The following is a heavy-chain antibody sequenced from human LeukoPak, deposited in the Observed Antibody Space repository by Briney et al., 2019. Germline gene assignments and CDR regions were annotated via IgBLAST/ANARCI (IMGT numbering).Heavy chain of an antibody. J-gene: IGHJ5*02. CDR1: GASISSSTDY. Sequence: SETLSLTCTVSGASISSSTDYWGWLRQPPGKGLEWIATIYYSGSTYYNPSLKSRVTISVDTSKNQFSLNLSSVTAADTAVYYCAGLIRPGWFDPWGQGTLVTVSS. V-gene: IGHV4-39*01. D-gene: IGHD1-14*01. CDR2: IYYSGST. CDR3: AGLIRPGWFDP.